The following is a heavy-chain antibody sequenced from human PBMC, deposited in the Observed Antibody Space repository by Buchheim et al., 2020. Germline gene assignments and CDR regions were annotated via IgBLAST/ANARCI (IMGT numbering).Heavy chain of an antibody. V-gene: IGHV4-31*03. D-gene: IGHD6-13*01. J-gene: IGHJ5*02. Sequence: QVQLQESGPGLVKPSQTLSLTCTVSGGSISSGGYYWSWIRQHPGKGLEWIGYIYYSGSTYYNPSLKSRVIISVDTSKNQFSLKLSSVTAADTAVYYCARVTAAAGRRKRLEDWFDPWGQGTL. CDR3: ARVTAAAGRRKRLEDWFDP. CDR1: GGSISSGGYY. CDR2: IYYSGST.